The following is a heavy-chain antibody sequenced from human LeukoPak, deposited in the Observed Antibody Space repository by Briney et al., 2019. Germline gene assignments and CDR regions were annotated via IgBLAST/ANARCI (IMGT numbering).Heavy chain of an antibody. CDR1: GYTFTGYY. CDR3: ARDRPRYYYDSSGYFPFVDY. CDR2: INPNSGST. J-gene: IGHJ4*02. D-gene: IGHD3-22*01. V-gene: IGHV1-2*02. Sequence: ASVKVSCKASGYTFTGYYMHWVRQAPGQGLEWMGWINPNSGSTNYAQKFQGRVTMTRDTSISTAYMELSRLRSDDTAVYYCARDRPRYYYDSSGYFPFVDYWGQGTLVTVSS.